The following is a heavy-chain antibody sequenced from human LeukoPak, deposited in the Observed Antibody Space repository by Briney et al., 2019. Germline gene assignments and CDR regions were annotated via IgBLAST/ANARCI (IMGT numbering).Heavy chain of an antibody. CDR2: IYYSGST. CDR1: GGSISSYY. CDR3: ARHKGSLVVVAATGLVEDAFDI. J-gene: IGHJ3*02. V-gene: IGHV4-59*08. D-gene: IGHD2-15*01. Sequence: KSSETLSLTCTVSGGSISSYYWSWIRQPPGKGLEWIGYIYYSGSTNYNPSLKSRVTISVDTSKNQFSLKLSSVTAADTAVYYCARHKGSLVVVAATGLVEDAFDIWGQGTMVTVSS.